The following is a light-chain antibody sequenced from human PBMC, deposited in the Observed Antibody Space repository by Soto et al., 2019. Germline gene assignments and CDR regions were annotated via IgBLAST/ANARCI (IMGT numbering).Light chain of an antibody. CDR1: QDISSW. CDR2: AAS. V-gene: IGKV1-12*01. J-gene: IGKJ2*01. CDR3: QQANSFPYT. Sequence: DIQMTQSPSSVSASVGDRVTITCRASQDISSWLAWYQQKPGKAPKLLIYAASTLQSGVPSRFSGRGSGTDFTLTISSLQPEDFATYYCQQANSFPYTFGQGTQLEIK.